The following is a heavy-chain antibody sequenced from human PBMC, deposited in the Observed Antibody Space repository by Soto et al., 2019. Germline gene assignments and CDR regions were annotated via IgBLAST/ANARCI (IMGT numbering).Heavy chain of an antibody. Sequence: ASVKVSCKASGYTFTNFGVTWVRRAPGQGLEWMGWISAYTDTPNYAQKFQGRVTMTIDTSTSTAYMDLRSLTSEDTAVYFCVRDAVDTPMVYWGQGTLVTVSS. J-gene: IGHJ4*02. CDR2: ISAYTDTP. D-gene: IGHD5-18*01. CDR1: GYTFTNFG. CDR3: VRDAVDTPMVY. V-gene: IGHV1-18*01.